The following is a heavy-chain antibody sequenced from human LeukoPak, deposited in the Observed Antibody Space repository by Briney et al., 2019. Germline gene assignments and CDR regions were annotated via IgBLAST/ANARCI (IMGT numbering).Heavy chain of an antibody. J-gene: IGHJ3*02. V-gene: IGHV3-23*01. CDR3: AKGGSGGYYYVRGAFDI. CDR1: GFTFSSYS. Sequence: GGSLRLSCAASGFTFSSYSMSWVRQAPGKGLEWVSAISGSGDNTCYADSVKGRFTISRDNSKNTLYLQMNSLRAEDTAVYYCAKGGSGGYYYVRGAFDIWGQGTMVTVSS. CDR2: ISGSGDNT. D-gene: IGHD3-22*01.